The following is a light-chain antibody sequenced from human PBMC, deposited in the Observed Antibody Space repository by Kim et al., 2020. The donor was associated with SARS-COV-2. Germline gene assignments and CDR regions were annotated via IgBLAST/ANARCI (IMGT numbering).Light chain of an antibody. V-gene: IGLV3-25*03. J-gene: IGLJ3*02. CDR2: KDS. CDR3: QSADSSGTYWV. Sequence: SYELTQPPSVSVSPGQTARITCSGDALPKQYAYWYQQKPGQAPVLVIYKDSERTSGIPERFSGSSSGTTVTLTISGVQAEDEADYYWQSADSSGTYWVFG. CDR1: ALPKQY.